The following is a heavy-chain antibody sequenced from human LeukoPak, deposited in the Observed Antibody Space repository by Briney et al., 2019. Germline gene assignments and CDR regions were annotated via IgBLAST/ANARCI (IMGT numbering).Heavy chain of an antibody. D-gene: IGHD3-9*01. J-gene: IGHJ4*02. CDR3: ARDPLTGYYDY. CDR2: INPNSGGT. CDR1: GYTFTGYY. Sequence: EASVKVSRKASGYTFTGYYMHWVRQAPGQGLEWMGWINPNSGGTNYAQKFQGRVTMTRDTSISTAYMELSRLRSDDTAVYYCARDPLTGYYDYWGQGTLVTVSS. V-gene: IGHV1-2*02.